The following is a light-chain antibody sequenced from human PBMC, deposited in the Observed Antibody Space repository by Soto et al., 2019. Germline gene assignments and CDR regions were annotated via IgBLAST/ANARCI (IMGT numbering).Light chain of an antibody. J-gene: IGKJ2*01. CDR3: QQYYSYPYT. CDR1: QAISNF. CDR2: AAS. Sequence: DIQLTQSPISLSASIGDRVTITCRASQAISNFLAWFQHKPGKAPKALIFAASSLHTGVPSNFSGSGSGTDFTLTISCLQSEDFATYYCQQYYSYPYTFGQGTKLEIK. V-gene: IGKV1-16*02.